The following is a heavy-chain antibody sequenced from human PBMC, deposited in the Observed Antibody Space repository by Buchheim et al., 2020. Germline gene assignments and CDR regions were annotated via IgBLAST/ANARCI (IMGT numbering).Heavy chain of an antibody. J-gene: IGHJ5*02. CDR3: ARDLTGTYWFDP. D-gene: IGHD1-7*01. CDR2: ISTSSTYT. Sequence: QVQLVESGGGLVKPGGSLRLSCAASGFIFSDYYMSWIRRTPGKGLEWLASISTSSTYTYYADSVKGRFTISRDNAKNSLYLQMNGLRVEDSAIYYCARDLTGTYWFDPWGQGTL. CDR1: GFIFSDYY. V-gene: IGHV3-11*06.